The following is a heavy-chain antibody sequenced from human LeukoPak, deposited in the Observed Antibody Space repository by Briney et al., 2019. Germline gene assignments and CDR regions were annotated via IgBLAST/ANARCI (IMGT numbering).Heavy chain of an antibody. J-gene: IGHJ4*02. V-gene: IGHV3-74*01. D-gene: IGHD3-10*01. Sequence: PGGSLRLSCAASRFSFSNYWMHWARQAPGKGLVWVSRVKSDGSNPSYADSVKGRFTISRDNAENMLYLQMNTLGAEDTAVYYCARDIVSGSGSLDYWGQGTLVTVSP. CDR1: RFSFSNYW. CDR2: VKSDGSNP. CDR3: ARDIVSGSGSLDY.